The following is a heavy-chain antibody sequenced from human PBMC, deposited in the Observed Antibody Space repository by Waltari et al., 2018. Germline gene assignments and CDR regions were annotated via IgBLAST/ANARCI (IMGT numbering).Heavy chain of an antibody. J-gene: IGHJ4*02. CDR1: GFSLSTSGVG. CDR3: ARKGGNTIFGVVTSYYFDY. D-gene: IGHD3-3*01. V-gene: IGHV2-5*01. CDR2: IYWNDDK. Sequence: QITLKESGPTLVKPTQTLTLTCTFSGFSLSTSGVGVGWIRQPPGKALEWLALIYWNDDKRYNPSLKSKLTITKDTSKNQVVLTMTNMDPVDTATYYCARKGGNTIFGVVTSYYFDYWGQGTLVTVSS.